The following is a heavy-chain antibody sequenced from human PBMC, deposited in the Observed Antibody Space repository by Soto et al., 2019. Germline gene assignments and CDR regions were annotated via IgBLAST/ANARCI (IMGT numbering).Heavy chain of an antibody. CDR1: GFTFSNYW. CDR3: ARGGFSGSGSYIQGDY. Sequence: GGSLRLSCAASGFTFSNYWMHWVRQAPGKGLVWVSRIKSDGSSISYADSVKGRFTISRDNARNTLYLQMNSLRAEDTAVYYCARGGFSGSGSYIQGDYWGQGTLVTVSS. V-gene: IGHV3-74*01. J-gene: IGHJ4*02. CDR2: IKSDGSSI. D-gene: IGHD3-10*01.